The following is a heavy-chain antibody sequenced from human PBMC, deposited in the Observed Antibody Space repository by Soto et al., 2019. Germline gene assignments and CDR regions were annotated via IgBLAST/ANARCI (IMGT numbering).Heavy chain of an antibody. Sequence: PGGSLRLSCAASGFTFSDYYMSWIRQAPGKGLEWVSYISSSGSTIYYADSVKGRFTISRDNAKNSLYLQMNSLRAEDTAVYYCARDWGTGSRLRDWFDPWGQGTLVTVSS. V-gene: IGHV3-11*01. D-gene: IGHD1-1*01. CDR3: ARDWGTGSRLRDWFDP. J-gene: IGHJ5*02. CDR1: GFTFSDYY. CDR2: ISSSGSTI.